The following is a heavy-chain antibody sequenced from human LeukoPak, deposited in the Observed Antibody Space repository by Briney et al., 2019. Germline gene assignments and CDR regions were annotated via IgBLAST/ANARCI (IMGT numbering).Heavy chain of an antibody. J-gene: IGHJ5*02. CDR3: ARVFRGAVTSNWFDP. V-gene: IGHV4-59*01. CDR2: ISDSGST. Sequence: NPSETLSLTCTVSGVSINGYFWTWIRQPPGKGLEWIGYISDSGSTNYNPSLKSRVTLSVDSSNTEFSLRLNSVTAADTAVYYCARVFRGAVTSNWFDPWGQGTPVTVSS. CDR1: GVSINGYF. D-gene: IGHD4-17*01.